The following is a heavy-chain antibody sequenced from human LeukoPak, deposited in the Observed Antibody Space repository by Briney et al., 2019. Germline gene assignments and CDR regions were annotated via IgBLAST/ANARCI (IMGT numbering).Heavy chain of an antibody. CDR1: GVSVSSISAA. Sequence: SQTLSLTCAISGVSVSSISAAWNWSSHSPPRGLEWLVRTYYRSKWYNDYAVSVKGRITINPDTSRNQFSLHLNSVTPEDTAVYYCARVPGDQLYYYFYMDVWGKGTTVTVSS. D-gene: IGHD5-18*01. V-gene: IGHV6-1*01. CDR2: TYYRSKWYN. J-gene: IGHJ6*03. CDR3: ARVPGDQLYYYFYMDV.